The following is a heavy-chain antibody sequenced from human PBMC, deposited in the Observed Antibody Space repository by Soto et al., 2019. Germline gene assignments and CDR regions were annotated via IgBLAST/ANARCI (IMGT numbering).Heavy chain of an antibody. CDR2: IYHSGST. Sequence: SETLSLTCAVSGGSISSGGYSWSWIRQPPGKGLEWIGYIYHSGSTYYNPSLKSRVTISVDTSKMQVSLKLSSVTAADTAVYFCARGTPSPLIVRSSRGPWFDPWGQGTLVTVSS. CDR3: ARGTPSPLIVRSSRGPWFDP. V-gene: IGHV4-30-2*01. D-gene: IGHD2-15*01. J-gene: IGHJ5*02. CDR1: GGSISSGGYS.